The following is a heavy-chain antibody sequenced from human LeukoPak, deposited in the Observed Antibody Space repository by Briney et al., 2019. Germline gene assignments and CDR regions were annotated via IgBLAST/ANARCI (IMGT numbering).Heavy chain of an antibody. Sequence: SVKDSCKASGGTFSSYAISWVRQAPGQGLEWMGRIIPIFGTANYAQKFQGRVTITTDESTSTAYMELSSLRSEDTAVYYCARQGSSTTQLLAYWGQGTLVTVSS. V-gene: IGHV1-69*05. CDR2: IIPIFGTA. D-gene: IGHD2-2*01. J-gene: IGHJ4*02. CDR1: GGTFSSYA. CDR3: ARQGSSTTQLLAY.